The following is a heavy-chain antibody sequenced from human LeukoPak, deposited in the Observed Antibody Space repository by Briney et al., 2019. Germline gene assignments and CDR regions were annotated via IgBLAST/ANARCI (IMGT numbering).Heavy chain of an antibody. J-gene: IGHJ4*02. CDR2: IYYSGST. Sequence: PSETLSLTCTVSGGSISSGGYYWSWIRQHPGKGLEWIGYIYYSGSTYYNPSLKSRVTISVDTSKNQFSLKLSSVTAADTAVYYCARGGSSGTFDYWGQGTLVTVSS. D-gene: IGHD3-22*01. CDR1: GGSISSGGYY. V-gene: IGHV4-31*03. CDR3: ARGGSSGTFDY.